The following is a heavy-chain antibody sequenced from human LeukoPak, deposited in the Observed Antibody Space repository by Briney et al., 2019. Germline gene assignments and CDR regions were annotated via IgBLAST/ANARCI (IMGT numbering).Heavy chain of an antibody. D-gene: IGHD6-19*01. V-gene: IGHV4-59*01. Sequence: SETLSLTCTVSGGSLNTYYWTWIRQPPGKGLEWIGYIYFSVSTAYNPSLKGRVTISVDTSKNQFSLKLTSVTAADTAMYYCARQPWHFDYWGQGTLVTVSS. CDR1: GGSLNTYY. CDR3: ARQPWHFDY. J-gene: IGHJ4*02. CDR2: IYFSVST.